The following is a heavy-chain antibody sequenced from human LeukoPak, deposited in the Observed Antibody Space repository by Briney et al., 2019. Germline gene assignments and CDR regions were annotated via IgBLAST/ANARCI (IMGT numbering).Heavy chain of an antibody. CDR2: ISGCATST. V-gene: IGHV3-23*01. D-gene: IGHD4-23*01. J-gene: IGHJ4*02. CDR3: AKDSPVATY. CDR1: GFSLSNYG. Sequence: GASLRLSCAASGFSLSNYGMTWVRQAPGKGLDWVSAISGCATSTYYADSVKGRFTISRDNSKNTLYLEMNSLRADDTAVYYCAKDSPVATYWGQGTLVTVSS.